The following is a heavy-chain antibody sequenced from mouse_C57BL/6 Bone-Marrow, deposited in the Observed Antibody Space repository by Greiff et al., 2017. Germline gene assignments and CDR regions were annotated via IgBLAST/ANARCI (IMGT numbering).Heavy chain of an antibody. CDR3: ARHPRYYDLYYAMDY. CDR2: IWSDGST. CDR1: GFSLTSYG. J-gene: IGHJ4*01. Sequence: VQLQESGPGLVAPSQSLSITCTVSGFSLTSYGVHWVRQPPGKGLEWLVVIWSDGSTTYNSALKSRLSISKDNSKSQVFLKMNSLQTDDTAMYYCARHPRYYDLYYAMDYWGQGTSVTVSS. V-gene: IGHV2-6-1*01. D-gene: IGHD2-4*01.